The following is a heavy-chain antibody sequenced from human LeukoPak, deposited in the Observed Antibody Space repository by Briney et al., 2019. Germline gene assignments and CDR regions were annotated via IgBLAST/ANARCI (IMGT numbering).Heavy chain of an antibody. CDR2: INPSGGST. J-gene: IGHJ4*02. D-gene: IGHD6-19*01. V-gene: IGHV1-46*01. CDR3: ARDLIAVAGSGLVDY. CDR1: GYTFTSYY. Sequence: GASVKVSCKASGYTFTSYYMHWVRQAPGQGLEWMGIINPSGGSTSYAQKFQGRVTMTRDTSTSTVYMELSSLRSEDTAVYYCARDLIAVAGSGLVDYWGQGTLDTVSS.